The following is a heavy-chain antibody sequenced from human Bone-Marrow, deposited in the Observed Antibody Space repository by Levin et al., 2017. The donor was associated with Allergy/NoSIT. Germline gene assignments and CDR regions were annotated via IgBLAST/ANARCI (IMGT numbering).Heavy chain of an antibody. V-gene: IGHV3-30*12. D-gene: IGHD3-9*01. CDR2: LSYDGRNE. J-gene: IGHJ6*03. CDR3: ARDILIVTDFYYYYMDV. CDR1: GFLFDSYG. Sequence: GESLKISCEVSGFLFDSYGFNWVRQAPGKGLEWVAVLSYDGRNEKYADSVRGRFIISRDNSKNTVYLQMNSLKVEDSAVYYCARDILIVTDFYYYYMDVWGKGTTVTVSS.